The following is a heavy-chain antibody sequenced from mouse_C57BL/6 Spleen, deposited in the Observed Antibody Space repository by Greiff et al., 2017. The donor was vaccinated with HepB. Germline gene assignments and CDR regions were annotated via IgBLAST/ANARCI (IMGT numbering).Heavy chain of an antibody. J-gene: IGHJ3*01. D-gene: IGHD4-1*01. Sequence: VQLQQSGPELAKPGASVKISCKASGYAFSSSWMNWVKQRPGKGLEWIGRIYPGDGDTNYNGKFKGKATLTADKSSSTAYMQLSSLTSEDSAVYFCARSPLNWDPFAYWGQGTLVTVSA. V-gene: IGHV1-82*01. CDR2: IYPGDGDT. CDR1: GYAFSSSW. CDR3: ARSPLNWDPFAY.